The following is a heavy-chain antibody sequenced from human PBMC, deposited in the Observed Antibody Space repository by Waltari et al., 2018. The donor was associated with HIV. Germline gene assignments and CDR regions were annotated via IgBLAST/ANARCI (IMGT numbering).Heavy chain of an antibody. CDR3: ARLSTGYPSSREAFDI. D-gene: IGHD3-9*01. CDR2: IYPGDSDT. CDR1: GYSLTSYW. J-gene: IGHJ3*02. Sequence: EVQLVQSGAEVKKPGESLKISCKGSGYSLTSYWIGGVRQMPGKGLEWMGIIYPGDSDTRYSPSFQGQVTISADKSISTAYLQWSSLKASDTAMYYCARLSTGYPSSREAFDIWGQGTMVTVSS. V-gene: IGHV5-51*01.